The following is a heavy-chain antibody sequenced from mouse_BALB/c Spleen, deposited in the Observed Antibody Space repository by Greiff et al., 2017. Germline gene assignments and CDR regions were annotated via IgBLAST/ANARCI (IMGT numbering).Heavy chain of an antibody. J-gene: IGHJ3*01. V-gene: IGHV1S56*01. D-gene: IGHD2-1*01. Sequence: QVQLQQSGPELVKPGASVRISCKASGYTFTSYYIHWVKQRPGQGLEWIGWIYPGNVNTKYNEKFKGKATLTADKSSSTAYMQLSSLTSEDSAVYFCAREGDGNFAYWGQGTLVTVSA. CDR1: GYTFTSYY. CDR2: IYPGNVNT. CDR3: AREGDGNFAY.